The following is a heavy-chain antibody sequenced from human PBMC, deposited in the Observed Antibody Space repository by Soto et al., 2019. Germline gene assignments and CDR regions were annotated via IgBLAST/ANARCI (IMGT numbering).Heavy chain of an antibody. J-gene: IGHJ5*02. CDR2: ISAYNGNT. D-gene: IGHD3-3*01. V-gene: IGHV1-18*01. CDR3: ARDLSYDYDFWSGYYNHNWFDP. CDR1: GYTFTSYG. Sequence: ASVKVSCKASGYTFTSYGISWVRQAPGQGLEWMGWISAYNGNTNYAQKLQGRVTMTTDTSTSTAYMELRSLRSDDTAVYYGARDLSYDYDFWSGYYNHNWFDPWGQGTLVTVSS.